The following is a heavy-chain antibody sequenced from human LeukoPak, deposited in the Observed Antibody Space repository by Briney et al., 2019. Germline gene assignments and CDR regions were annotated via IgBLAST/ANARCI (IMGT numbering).Heavy chain of an antibody. CDR1: GYTFTSYG. V-gene: IGHV1-18*01. CDR2: ISAYNGNT. D-gene: IGHD6-13*01. J-gene: IGHJ6*02. CDR3: ARDGVAAGSYYYYGMDV. Sequence: ASVTVSCKASGYTFTSYGISWVRQAPGQGLEWMGWISAYNGNTNYAQKLQGRVTMTTDTSTSTAYMELRSLRSDDTAVYYCARDGVAAGSYYYYGMDVWGQGTTVTVSS.